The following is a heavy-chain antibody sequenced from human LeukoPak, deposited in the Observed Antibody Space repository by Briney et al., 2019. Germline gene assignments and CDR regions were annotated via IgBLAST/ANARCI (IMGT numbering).Heavy chain of an antibody. CDR3: ARAMPNDNWFDP. J-gene: IGHJ5*02. CDR2: ISGSGSST. Sequence: GGSLRLSCAASGFTFSSYAMSWVRQAPGKGLEWVSAISGSGSSTYYADPVKGRFTISRDNAKNTLYLQMNSLRAEDTAVYYCARAMPNDNWFDPWGQGSLVTVSS. D-gene: IGHD2-2*01. V-gene: IGHV3-23*01. CDR1: GFTFSSYA.